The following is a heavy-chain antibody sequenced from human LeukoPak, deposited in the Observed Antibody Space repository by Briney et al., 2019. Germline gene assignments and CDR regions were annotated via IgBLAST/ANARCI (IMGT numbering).Heavy chain of an antibody. V-gene: IGHV3-21*01. Sequence: PGGSLRLSCAASGFTSSSYSMKWVRQAPGGGLEWVSSISSSSSDIYYADSVKGGFTISRDNAKNSLYLQMNSLRAEDTAVYYCARDGLGYCSGGSCYSSAFDIWGQGTMVTVSS. CDR3: ARDGLGYCSGGSCYSSAFDI. D-gene: IGHD2-15*01. CDR2: ISSSSSDI. CDR1: GFTSSSYS. J-gene: IGHJ3*02.